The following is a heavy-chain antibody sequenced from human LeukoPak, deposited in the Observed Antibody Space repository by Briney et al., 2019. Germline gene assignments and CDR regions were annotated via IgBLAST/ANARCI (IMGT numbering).Heavy chain of an antibody. J-gene: IGHJ2*01. Sequence: RPGGSLRLSCAASGFTFDDYGMSWVRQAPGKGLEWVSGINWNGGSTGYADSVKGRFTISRDNAKNSLYLQVNSLRAEDTALYYCARDLTPPQDGGYAPYWYFDLWGRGTLVTVSS. CDR3: ARDLTPPQDGGYAPYWYFDL. CDR1: GFTFDDYG. CDR2: INWNGGST. D-gene: IGHD5-12*01. V-gene: IGHV3-20*04.